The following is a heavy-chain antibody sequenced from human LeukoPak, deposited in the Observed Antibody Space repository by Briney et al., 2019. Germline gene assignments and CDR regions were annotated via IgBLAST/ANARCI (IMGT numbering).Heavy chain of an antibody. CDR2: ISSSSSYT. J-gene: IGHJ4*02. V-gene: IGHV3-11*06. D-gene: IGHD1-14*01. CDR3: ARAASRTVFDY. Sequence: GGSLRLSCAASGFTFSEYYMSWIRQAPGKGLEWVSYISSSSSYTNYADSVKGRFTISRDNAKNSLYLQMNSLRAEDTAVYYCARAASRTVFDYWGQGTLVTVSS. CDR1: GFTFSEYY.